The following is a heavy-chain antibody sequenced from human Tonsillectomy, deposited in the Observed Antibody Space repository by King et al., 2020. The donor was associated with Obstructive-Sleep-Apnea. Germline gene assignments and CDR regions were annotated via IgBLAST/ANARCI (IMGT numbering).Heavy chain of an antibody. CDR2: ISASDGST. CDR1: GFTFSTYA. V-gene: IGHV3-23*04. CDR3: AKAPTVTRDFDY. J-gene: IGHJ4*02. Sequence: VQLVESGGGLVQPGGSLRLSCAASGFTFSTYAMTWVRQAPGKGLEWVSLISASDGSTYYADSVKGRFTISRDNSKNTLYLQMNSLRAEDTAVYYCAKAPTVTRDFDYXGQGTLVTVSS. D-gene: IGHD4-17*01.